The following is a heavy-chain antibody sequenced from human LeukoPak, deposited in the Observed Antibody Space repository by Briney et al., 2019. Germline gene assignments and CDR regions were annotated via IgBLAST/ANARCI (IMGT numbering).Heavy chain of an antibody. CDR2: ISAYNGNT. CDR3: ARGGYCSSTSCPYNWFDP. CDR1: GYTFTSYG. D-gene: IGHD2-2*03. Sequence: GASVKVSCKASGYTFTSYGISWVRQAPGQGHEWMGWISAYNGNTNYAQKLQGRVTMTTDTSTSTAYMELRSLRSDDTAVYYCARGGYCSSTSCPYNWFDPWGQGTLVTVSS. V-gene: IGHV1-18*01. J-gene: IGHJ5*02.